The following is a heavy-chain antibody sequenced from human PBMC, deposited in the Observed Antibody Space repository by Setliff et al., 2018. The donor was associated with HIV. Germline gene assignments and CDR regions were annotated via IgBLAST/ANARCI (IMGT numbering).Heavy chain of an antibody. D-gene: IGHD6-19*01. CDR1: GFTFSNYW. CDR2: IKQDGSEK. V-gene: IGHV3-7*01. Sequence: PGGSLRLSCAASGFTFSNYWMNWVRQAPGKGLEWVANIKQDGSEKYYVDSVKGRFTISRDNAKNSLYLQMNSLRVEDTAVYYCAVGPRWLPTYFHYWGQGTLVTVSS. CDR3: AVGPRWLPTYFHY. J-gene: IGHJ4*02.